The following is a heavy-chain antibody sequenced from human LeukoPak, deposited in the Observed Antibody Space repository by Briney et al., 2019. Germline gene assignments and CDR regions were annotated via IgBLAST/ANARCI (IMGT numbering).Heavy chain of an antibody. CDR3: ARDYGSSWGNWFDP. CDR2: ILRSSSYI. CDR1: GFTFSSYN. D-gene: IGHD6-13*01. J-gene: IGHJ5*02. Sequence: GGSLRLSCAAAGFTFSSYNMNWVRQAPGKVLEWVSSILRSSSYIYYADSGKGRFTISRDNAKNSLYLQMNSLRAEDTAVYYCARDYGSSWGNWFDPWGQGTLVTVSS. V-gene: IGHV3-21*01.